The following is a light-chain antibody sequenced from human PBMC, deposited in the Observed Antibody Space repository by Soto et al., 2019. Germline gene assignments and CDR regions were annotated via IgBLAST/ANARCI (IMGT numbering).Light chain of an antibody. V-gene: IGKV3-20*01. Sequence: EVVLTQSPGTLSLSPGERATLSCRASQSVSSSDLAWYQQKPGQAPGLLISGASNRATGTPDRFSGSGSGTDFTLTITSLEPEDFAVFYCHQYGISPPTFGQGTKVDIK. CDR2: GAS. J-gene: IGKJ1*01. CDR1: QSVSSSD. CDR3: HQYGISPPT.